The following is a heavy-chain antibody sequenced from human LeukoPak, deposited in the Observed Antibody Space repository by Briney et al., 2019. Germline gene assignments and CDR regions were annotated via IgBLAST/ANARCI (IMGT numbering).Heavy chain of an antibody. CDR2: INPSGGST. J-gene: IGHJ6*03. Sequence: ASVKVSCKASGYTFTSYYMHWVRQAPGQGLEWMGIINPSGGSTSYAQKFQGRVTMTRDTSTSTVYMELSSLRSDDTAVYYCARKVDFWSGDYYYYYMDVWGKGTTVTVSS. V-gene: IGHV1-46*01. CDR1: GYTFTSYY. CDR3: ARKVDFWSGDYYYYYMDV. D-gene: IGHD3-3*01.